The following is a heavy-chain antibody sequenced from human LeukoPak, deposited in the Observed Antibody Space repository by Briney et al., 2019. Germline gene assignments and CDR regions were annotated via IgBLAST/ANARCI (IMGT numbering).Heavy chain of an antibody. D-gene: IGHD3-10*01. CDR2: IYYSGST. V-gene: IGHV4-59*06. CDR1: GGSISSHY. J-gene: IGHJ5*02. CDR3: ARGEEVWFDP. Sequence: SETLSLTCTVSGGSISSHYWSWIRQPPGKGLEWIGYIYYSGSTYYNPSLKSRVTISVDTSKNQFSLKLSSVTAADTAVYYCARGEEVWFDPWGQGTLVTVSS.